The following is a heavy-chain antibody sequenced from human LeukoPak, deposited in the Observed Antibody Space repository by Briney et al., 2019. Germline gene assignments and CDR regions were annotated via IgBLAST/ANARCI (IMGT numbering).Heavy chain of an antibody. CDR2: IYHSGNT. J-gene: IGHJ4*02. V-gene: IGHV4-30-4*08. CDR1: GGSVSSGSYY. Sequence: SETLSLTCTVSGGSVSSGSYYWSWIRQPPGKGLEWIGYIYHSGNTYYNPSLKSRVTISVDTSKNQFSLKLSSVTAADTAVYYCAKDRYGQRIFDFWGQGTLVTVSS. D-gene: IGHD3-16*02. CDR3: AKDRYGQRIFDF.